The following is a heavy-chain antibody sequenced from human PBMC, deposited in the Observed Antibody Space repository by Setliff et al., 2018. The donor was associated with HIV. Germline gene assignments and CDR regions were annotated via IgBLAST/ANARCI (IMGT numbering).Heavy chain of an antibody. Sequence: GGSLRLSCAASGFTFTAYWMTWVRQAPGKGLEWVANIKEDGTETYYADSVKGRFTISRDNRKDLLFLQMNSLKDEDTAVYYCARDATRGGDFDYWGQGTLVTVSS. CDR1: GFTFTAYW. D-gene: IGHD3-16*01. V-gene: IGHV3-7*01. CDR2: IKEDGTET. J-gene: IGHJ4*02. CDR3: ARDATRGGDFDY.